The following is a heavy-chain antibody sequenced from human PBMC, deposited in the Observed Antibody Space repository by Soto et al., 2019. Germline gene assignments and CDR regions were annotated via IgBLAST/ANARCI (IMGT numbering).Heavy chain of an antibody. V-gene: IGHV3-74*01. CDR2: INSDGSST. CDR1: GFTFSSYW. CDR3: ASIYDSSGYRSWDAFDI. Sequence: TGGSLRLSCAASGFTFSSYWMHWVRQAPGKGLVWVSRINSDGSSTSYADSVKGRFTISRDNAKNTLYLQMSSLRAEDTAVYYCASIYDSSGYRSWDAFDIWGQGTMVTVSS. J-gene: IGHJ3*02. D-gene: IGHD3-22*01.